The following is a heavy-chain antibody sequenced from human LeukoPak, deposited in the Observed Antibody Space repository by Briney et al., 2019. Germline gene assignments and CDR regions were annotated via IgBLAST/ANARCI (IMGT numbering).Heavy chain of an antibody. J-gene: IGHJ3*02. V-gene: IGHV3-48*01. Sequence: GGSLRLSCAASGFTFSSYSMNWVRQAPGTGLEWVSYISSSSSTIYYADSVKSRFTISRDNAKNSLYLQMNSLRAEDTAVYYCASEAQAFDIWGQGTMVTVSS. CDR2: ISSSSSTI. CDR1: GFTFSSYS. CDR3: ASEAQAFDI.